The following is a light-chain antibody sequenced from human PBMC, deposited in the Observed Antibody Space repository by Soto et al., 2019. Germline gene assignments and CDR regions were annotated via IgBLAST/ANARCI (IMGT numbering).Light chain of an antibody. V-gene: IGKV3-20*01. J-gene: IGKJ3*01. CDR2: PTS. Sequence: EIVLTQSPGTLSLSPGERASLSCRASQSLNRNYVAWYQQKVGQAPSLLIYPTSGKATGIPDRFRGSGSGTEFNLTIARLEPEDFAVYYCQRYGLSPPFSFGPGTKVEIK. CDR3: QRYGLSPPFS. CDR1: QSLNRNY.